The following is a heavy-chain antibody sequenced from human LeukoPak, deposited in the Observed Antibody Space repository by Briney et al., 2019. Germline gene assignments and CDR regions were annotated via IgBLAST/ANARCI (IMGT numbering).Heavy chain of an antibody. Sequence: PSETLSLTCAVSGGSISSTNWWSWVRQPPGKGLEWIGEIYHSGSTNYNPSLKSRVIISVDKSKNQFSLKLSSVTAADTAVYYCARLKNYYDSSGYYYLDYWGQGTLVTVSS. J-gene: IGHJ4*02. D-gene: IGHD3-22*01. V-gene: IGHV4-4*02. CDR2: IYHSGST. CDR1: GGSISSTNW. CDR3: ARLKNYYDSSGYYYLDY.